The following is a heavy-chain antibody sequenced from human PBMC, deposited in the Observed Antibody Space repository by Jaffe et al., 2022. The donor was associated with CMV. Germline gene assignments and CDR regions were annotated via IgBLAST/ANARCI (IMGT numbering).Heavy chain of an antibody. J-gene: IGHJ4*02. D-gene: IGHD3-16*01. V-gene: IGHV3-48*02. CDR1: GFTFSSYS. Sequence: EVQLVESGGGLVQPGGSLRLSCAASGFTFSSYSMNWVRQAPGKGLEWVSYISSSSSTIYYADSVKGRFTISRDNAKNSLYLQMNSLRDEDTAVYYCARAFLGGKGWYFDYWGQGTLVTVSS. CDR3: ARAFLGGKGWYFDY. CDR2: ISSSSSTI.